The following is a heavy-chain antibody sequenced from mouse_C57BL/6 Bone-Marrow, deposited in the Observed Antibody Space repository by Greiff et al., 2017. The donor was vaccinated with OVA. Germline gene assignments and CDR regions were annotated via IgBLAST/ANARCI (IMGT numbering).Heavy chain of an antibody. CDR3: ARCTTVVATGYVDV. V-gene: IGHV1-55*01. J-gene: IGHJ1*03. CDR1: GYTFTSYW. D-gene: IGHD1-1*01. CDR2: IYPGSGST. Sequence: VQLQQPGAELVKPGASVKMSCKASGYTFTSYWITWVKQRPGQGLEWIGDIYPGSGSTNYNEKFKSKATLTVDTSSSTAYMQLSSLTSEDTAVYYCARCTTVVATGYVDVWGIGTTVTVSS.